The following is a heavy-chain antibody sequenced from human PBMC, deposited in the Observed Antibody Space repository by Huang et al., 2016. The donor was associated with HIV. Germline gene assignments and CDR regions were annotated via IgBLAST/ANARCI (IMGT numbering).Heavy chain of an antibody. CDR1: GFTFTNYA. Sequence: EVQLVESGGGLVKPGGSLRLSCVASGFTFTNYAMNWVRQAPGRGGCWFSAIGSSSSYISYADSVKGRFTLSRDDAKNSLYLQMNSLRAEDTAVYYCARPQGDKVRGIIRSYYYYYGMDVWGRGTTVTVSS. CDR2: IGSSSSYI. V-gene: IGHV3-21*06. CDR3: ARPQGDKVRGIIRSYYYYYGMDV. J-gene: IGHJ6*02. D-gene: IGHD3-10*01.